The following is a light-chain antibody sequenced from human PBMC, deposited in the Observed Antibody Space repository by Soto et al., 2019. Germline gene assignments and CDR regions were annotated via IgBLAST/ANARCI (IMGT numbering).Light chain of an antibody. J-gene: IGKJ4*01. CDR1: QSVSSNY. Sequence: EIVLTQSPGTLSLSPGERATLSCRTSQSVSSNYLAWYQQKPGQAPRLLIYGTSSRATGIPDRFSGSGSGTDFTLTISRLEPEDFAVYYCQQFSSYPLTFGGGTKVEIK. CDR2: GTS. CDR3: QQFSSYPLT. V-gene: IGKV3-20*01.